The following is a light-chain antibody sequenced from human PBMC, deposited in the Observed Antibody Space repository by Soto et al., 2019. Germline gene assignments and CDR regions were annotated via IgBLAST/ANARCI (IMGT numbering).Light chain of an antibody. J-gene: IGKJ3*01. V-gene: IGKV3-11*01. CDR2: DAS. CDR3: QHRST. Sequence: EIVLTQSPATLSLSPGERVTLSCRASQSVSRDLAWYQQKPGQAPRLLIYDASNRATGIPARFSGSGSGTDFTLTVSSLEPENCALYYCQHRSTFGPGTTLDIK. CDR1: QSVSRD.